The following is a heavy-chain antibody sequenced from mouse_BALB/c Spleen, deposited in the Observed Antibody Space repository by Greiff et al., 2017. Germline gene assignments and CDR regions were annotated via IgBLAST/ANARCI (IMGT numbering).Heavy chain of an antibody. Sequence: EVQRVESGGGLVKPGGSLKLSCAASGFTFSSYTMSWVRQTPEKRLEWVATISSGGSYTYYPDSVKGRFTISRDNAKNTLYLQMSSLKSEDTAMYYCTRDRKSYVDYWGQGTTLTVSS. V-gene: IGHV5-6-4*01. CDR3: TRDRKSYVDY. CDR1: GFTFSSYT. CDR2: ISSGGSYT. J-gene: IGHJ2*01.